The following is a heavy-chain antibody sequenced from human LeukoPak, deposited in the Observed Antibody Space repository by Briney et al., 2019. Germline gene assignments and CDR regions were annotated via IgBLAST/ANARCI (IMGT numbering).Heavy chain of an antibody. D-gene: IGHD3-10*01. V-gene: IGHV3-49*04. J-gene: IGHJ4*02. Sequence: GGSLRLSCAASGFTFGVYAMSWVRQAPGKGLEWVGFIRSKVYGGTTENAASVKGRFTISRDDSKSTVYLQMNSLKTEDTAVYFCTRESNYFGSGAPRYYFDYWGQGTLVTVSS. CDR1: GFTFGVYA. CDR3: TRESNYFGSGAPRYYFDY. CDR2: IRSKVYGGTT.